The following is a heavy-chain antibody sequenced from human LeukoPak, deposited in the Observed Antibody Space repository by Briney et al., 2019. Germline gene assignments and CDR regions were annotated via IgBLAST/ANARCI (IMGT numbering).Heavy chain of an antibody. J-gene: IGHJ5*01. CDR1: GFTFSSYS. CDR3: ARDVGYCSGGSCYRWFAS. CDR2: ISTSSAVM. D-gene: IGHD2-15*01. Sequence: GGSLRLSCAASGFTFSSYSISWVRQAPGKGLEWVSYISTSSAVMYYADSVKGRFTISRDDARTSVSLQMNSLRADDTAVYYCARDVGYCSGGSCYRWFASWGQGTLVIVSS. V-gene: IGHV3-48*01.